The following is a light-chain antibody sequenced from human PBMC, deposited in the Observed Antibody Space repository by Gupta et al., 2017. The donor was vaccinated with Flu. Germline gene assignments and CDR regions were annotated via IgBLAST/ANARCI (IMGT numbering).Light chain of an antibody. J-gene: IGKJ1*01. CDR1: QGLVYSDGNSY. Sequence: VMTHSPLSLPVTLGQPASISCRSSQGLVYSDGNSYLHWFQQRPGLSPRRLIYQVSYRDSGVPDRFSGSGSGTDFTLKISRVETEDFGIYFCMQVAHWPWAFGQGTTVEIK. CDR3: MQVAHWPWA. V-gene: IGKV2-30*01. CDR2: QVS.